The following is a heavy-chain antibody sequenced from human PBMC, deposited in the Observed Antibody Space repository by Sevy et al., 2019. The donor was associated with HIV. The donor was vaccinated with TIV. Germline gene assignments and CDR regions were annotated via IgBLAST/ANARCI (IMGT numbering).Heavy chain of an antibody. D-gene: IGHD5-12*01. V-gene: IGHV3-30-3*01. CDR3: ARGGGDGYKDPPFDY. CDR1: GFTFSSYA. J-gene: IGHJ4*02. Sequence: GGSLRLSCAASGFTFSSYAMHWVRQAPGKGLEWVAVISYDGSNKYYADSVKGRFTISRDNSKNTLYLQMNSLRAEDPAVYYCARGGGDGYKDPPFDYWGQGTLVTVS. CDR2: ISYDGSNK.